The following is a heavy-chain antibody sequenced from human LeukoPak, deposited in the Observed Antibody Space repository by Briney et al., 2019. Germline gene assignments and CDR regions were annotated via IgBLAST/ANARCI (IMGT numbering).Heavy chain of an antibody. CDR2: ISYDGSNK. Sequence: PGGSLRLSCAASGFTFSSYGMHWVRQAPGKGLRWVAVISYDGSNKYYADSVKGRFTISRDNSKNTLYLQMNSLRAEDTAVYYCAKAEDSSGWRTFDYWGQGTLVTVSS. D-gene: IGHD6-19*01. CDR3: AKAEDSSGWRTFDY. V-gene: IGHV3-30*18. J-gene: IGHJ4*02. CDR1: GFTFSSYG.